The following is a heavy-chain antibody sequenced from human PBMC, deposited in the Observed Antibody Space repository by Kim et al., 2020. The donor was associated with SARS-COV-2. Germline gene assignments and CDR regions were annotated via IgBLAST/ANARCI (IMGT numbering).Heavy chain of an antibody. Sequence: GGSLRLSCASSGFTFSRYSMKWVRQAPGKGLEWVAFITGSSSLIYYGDSVKGRFTISRDNTKSSLYLQMNSLRAEDSAVYYCAREGFYSGLDVWGHGTTV. J-gene: IGHJ6*02. CDR3: AREGFYSGLDV. CDR1: GFTFSRYS. V-gene: IGHV3-21*01. CDR2: ITGSSSLI.